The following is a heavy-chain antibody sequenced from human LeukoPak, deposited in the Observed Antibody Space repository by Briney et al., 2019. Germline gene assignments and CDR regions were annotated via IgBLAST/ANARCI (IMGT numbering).Heavy chain of an antibody. V-gene: IGHV1-18*01. D-gene: IGHD4-17*01. CDR1: GYTFTSYG. CDR2: ISAYNGNT. CDR3: ARDSYYGDSRSLHFDY. J-gene: IGHJ4*02. Sequence: ASVKVSCKASGYTFTSYGISWVRQAPGQGLEWMGWISAYNGNTNYAQKFQGRVTITADKSTSTAYMELSSLRSEDTAVYYCARDSYYGDSRSLHFDYWGQGTLVTVSS.